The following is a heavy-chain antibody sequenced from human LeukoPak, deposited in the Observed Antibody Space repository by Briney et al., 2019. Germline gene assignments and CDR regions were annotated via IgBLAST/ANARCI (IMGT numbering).Heavy chain of an antibody. CDR3: ARQYCRGGNCYGNAFDI. J-gene: IGHJ3*02. D-gene: IGHD2-15*01. V-gene: IGHV3-53*01. Sequence: GGSLRLSCAASGFTVINSYMNWVRQAPGKGLEWVSVIYRGGDTYYGESVKGRFTISRDNSKNTLYLQMKRLRAEDTAVYYCARQYCRGGNCYGNAFDIWGQGTVVTVSS. CDR1: GFTVINSY. CDR2: IYRGGDT.